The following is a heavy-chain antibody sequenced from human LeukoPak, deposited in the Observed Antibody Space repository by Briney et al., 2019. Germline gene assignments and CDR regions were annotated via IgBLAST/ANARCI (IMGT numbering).Heavy chain of an antibody. CDR1: GGSISSGGYH. CDR3: ARSYDSRGYYYYGMDV. D-gene: IGHD3-22*01. Sequence: SQTLSLTCTVSGGSISSGGYHWSWIRQPPGKGLEWIGYTHYSGSTYYNPSLKSRVTISLDTSKNQFSLRLSSVTAADTAVYYCARSYDSRGYYYYGMDVWGQGTTVTVSS. J-gene: IGHJ6*02. V-gene: IGHV4-31*03. CDR2: THYSGST.